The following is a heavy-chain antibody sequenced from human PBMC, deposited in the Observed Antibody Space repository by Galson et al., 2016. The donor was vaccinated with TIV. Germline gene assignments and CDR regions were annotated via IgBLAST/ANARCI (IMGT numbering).Heavy chain of an antibody. Sequence: SLRLSCADTGFTFSHYPMHWARQAPGKGLDWVAVISYDGSNKYYADSVKGRFTISRDNSKSTLYLQMNGLRAQDTGVYYCAKEVQRRLHYWGQGALVTVSS. CDR1: GFTFSHYP. CDR2: ISYDGSNK. J-gene: IGHJ4*02. V-gene: IGHV3-30-3*01. D-gene: IGHD1-1*01. CDR3: AKEVQRRLHY.